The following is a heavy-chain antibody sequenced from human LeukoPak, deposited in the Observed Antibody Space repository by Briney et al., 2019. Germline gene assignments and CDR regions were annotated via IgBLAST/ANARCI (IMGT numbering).Heavy chain of an antibody. CDR3: ARDVVAAVGSFDY. D-gene: IGHD2-2*01. V-gene: IGHV4-39*07. CDR2: IYYSGST. J-gene: IGHJ4*02. Sequence: SSETLSLTCTVSGGSISSSSYYWGWIRQPPGKGLEWIGSIYYSGSTYYNPSLKSRVTISVDTSKNQFSLKLSSVTAADTAVYYCARDVVAAVGSFDYWGQGTQVTVSS. CDR1: GGSISSSSYY.